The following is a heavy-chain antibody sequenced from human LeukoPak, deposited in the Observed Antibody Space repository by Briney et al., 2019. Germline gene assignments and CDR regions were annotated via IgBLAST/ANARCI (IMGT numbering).Heavy chain of an antibody. J-gene: IGHJ1*01. D-gene: IGHD3-16*01. CDR3: ARVGRGDHTWGSYSCDH. V-gene: IGHV4-59*01. CDR1: GDSFSSYH. Sequence: SETLSLTCTVSVSGDSFSSYHWSWLRQPPGKGLEWIGYISSSGSTSYNTSLKSRVTISVDASKNQFSLKLSSVTAADTAVYYCARVGRGDHTWGSYSCDHWGQGTLVSVSS. CDR2: ISSSGST.